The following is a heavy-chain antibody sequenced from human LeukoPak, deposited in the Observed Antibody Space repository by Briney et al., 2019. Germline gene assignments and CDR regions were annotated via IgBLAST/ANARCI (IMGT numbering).Heavy chain of an antibody. CDR3: ARDLDGDYCWHFDL. J-gene: IGHJ2*01. V-gene: IGHV3-21*01. Sequence: PGGSLRVSCAASGFTVSSFSMNWVRQAPGKGLEWVSSISSSSNYIYYADSVRGRFTISRDNAKNSLSLQMNSLRVEDTAVYYCARDLDGDYCWHFDLWGRGTLVTVSS. CDR2: ISSSSNYI. CDR1: GFTVSSFS. D-gene: IGHD4-17*01.